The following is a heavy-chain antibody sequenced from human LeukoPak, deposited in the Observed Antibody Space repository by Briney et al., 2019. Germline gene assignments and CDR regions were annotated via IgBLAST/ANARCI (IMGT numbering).Heavy chain of an antibody. Sequence: SETLSLTCTVSGGSISSYYWSWIRQPPGKGLEWIGYIYYTGSTNYNPSLKSRVTISVDTSKNQFSLKLSSVTAADTAVYYCARGNSGSYYGFDYWGQGTLVAVSS. V-gene: IGHV4-59*01. CDR1: GGSISSYY. J-gene: IGHJ4*02. CDR2: IYYTGST. CDR3: ARGNSGSYYGFDY. D-gene: IGHD1-26*01.